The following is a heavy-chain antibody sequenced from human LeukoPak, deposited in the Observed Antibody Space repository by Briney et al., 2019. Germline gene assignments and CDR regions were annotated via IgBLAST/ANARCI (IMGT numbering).Heavy chain of an antibody. CDR3: ATVYGPSAAAGHYFDY. CDR1: GYTLTELS. D-gene: IGHD6-13*01. V-gene: IGHV1-24*01. J-gene: IGHJ4*02. CDR2: FDPEDGET. Sequence: ASVKVSCKVSGYTLTELSMHWVRQAPGKGLEWMGGFDPEDGETIYAQKFQGRVTMTEDTSTDTAYMELSSLRSEDTAVYYCATVYGPSAAAGHYFDYWGQGTLVTVSS.